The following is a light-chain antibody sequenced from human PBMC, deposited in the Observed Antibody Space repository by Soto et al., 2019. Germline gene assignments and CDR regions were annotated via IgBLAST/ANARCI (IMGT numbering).Light chain of an antibody. CDR2: DAS. Sequence: AIELTQSPSSLSASVGDRVTITCRASQNVSNYLGWYQQRPGQPPKVLIYDASNLHSGVPPRFSGSGSGTDFALTITSLQPEDFALYYCLQGYNRLYTFGQGTKL. J-gene: IGKJ2*01. V-gene: IGKV1-6*01. CDR1: QNVSNY. CDR3: LQGYNRLYT.